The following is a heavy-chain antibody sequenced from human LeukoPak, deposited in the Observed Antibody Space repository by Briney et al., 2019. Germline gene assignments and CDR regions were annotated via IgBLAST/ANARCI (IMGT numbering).Heavy chain of an antibody. J-gene: IGHJ4*01. Sequence: ASVKVSGKVSGDTLTELSMQWGRQAPGKGLGWRGGFDPKEGERVYAQKLQGRFTVTEDTSSGTAYTELNSLRPEDTAVYYCTTRALVVEPAQTSMVRGVLWRSDFWGHGTLVTVSS. CDR3: TTRALVVEPAQTSMVRGVLWRSDF. V-gene: IGHV1-24*01. D-gene: IGHD3-10*01. CDR2: FDPKEGER. CDR1: GDTLTELS.